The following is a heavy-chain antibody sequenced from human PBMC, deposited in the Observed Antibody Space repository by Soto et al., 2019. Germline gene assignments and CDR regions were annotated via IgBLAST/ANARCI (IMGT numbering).Heavy chain of an antibody. D-gene: IGHD3-3*01. Sequence: ASVKVSCKASGYTFTSYGISWVRQAPGQGLEWMGWISAYNGNTNYAQKLQGRVTMTTDTSTSTAYMELRSLRSDDTAVYYCARDYRGGTYYDFWSGRRDAFDIWGQGTMVTVS. V-gene: IGHV1-18*04. CDR3: ARDYRGGTYYDFWSGRRDAFDI. CDR2: ISAYNGNT. CDR1: GYTFTSYG. J-gene: IGHJ3*02.